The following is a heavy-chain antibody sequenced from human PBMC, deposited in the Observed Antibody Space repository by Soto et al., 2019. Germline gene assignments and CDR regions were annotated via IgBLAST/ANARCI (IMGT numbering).Heavy chain of an antibody. J-gene: IGHJ3*01. Sequence: QVQLQESGPGLVKPSETLSLTCTVSGGSISTYFWNWLRQPPGKGLEWNAYISDSGRILYNPSLKSRVTLSLDASKNQFALRLSSVTAADTAVYYCARDRMAADATEVSVYFWGQGTMVTVSS. CDR3: ARDRMAADATEVSVYF. CDR1: GGSISTYF. CDR2: ISDSGRI. V-gene: IGHV4-59*01. D-gene: IGHD6-13*01.